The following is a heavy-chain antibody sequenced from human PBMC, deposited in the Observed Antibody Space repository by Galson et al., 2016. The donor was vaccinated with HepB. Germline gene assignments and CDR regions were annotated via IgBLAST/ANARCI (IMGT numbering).Heavy chain of an antibody. V-gene: IGHV1-2*06. Sequence: SVKVSCKASGFSFSERPVYWMRQAPGQGLQLMGRINPHNGGTNSAEKFEGRLTITRDTSITTVYMELSRLTSDDTAVYYCARDQDYNDFIYYGMDVWGQGTTVTVSS. D-gene: IGHD4-17*01. CDR1: GFSFSERP. CDR2: INPHNGGT. CDR3: ARDQDYNDFIYYGMDV. J-gene: IGHJ6*02.